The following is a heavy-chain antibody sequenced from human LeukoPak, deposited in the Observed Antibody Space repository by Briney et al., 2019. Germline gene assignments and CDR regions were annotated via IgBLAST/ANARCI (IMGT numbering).Heavy chain of an antibody. V-gene: IGHV1-2*06. Sequence: ASVNVSCKASGYTFTGYYMHWVRQAPGQGLEWMGRINPNSGGTNYAQKFQGRVTMTRDTSISTAYMELSRLRSDDTAVYYCARSIPYDFWSGYYLDYWGQGTLVTVSS. CDR2: INPNSGGT. D-gene: IGHD3-3*01. J-gene: IGHJ4*02. CDR1: GYTFTGYY. CDR3: ARSIPYDFWSGYYLDY.